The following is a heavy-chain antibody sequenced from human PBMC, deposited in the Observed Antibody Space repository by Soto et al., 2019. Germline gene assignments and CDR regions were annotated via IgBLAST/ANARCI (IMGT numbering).Heavy chain of an antibody. J-gene: IGHJ4*02. CDR3: AKDHSINPEGVWGFDF. D-gene: IGHD3-3*02. CDR1: EFTFSNFA. CDR2: ILGNGGAT. Sequence: EVQLLESGGGLVQPGGSLRLSCADSEFTFSNFAMSWVRQAPGKGPQWVSSILGNGGATFYADSVKGRFTISRDNFKNTLYLQMSGLRADDSAVYHCAKDHSINPEGVWGFDFWGRGTLVTVSS. V-gene: IGHV3-23*01.